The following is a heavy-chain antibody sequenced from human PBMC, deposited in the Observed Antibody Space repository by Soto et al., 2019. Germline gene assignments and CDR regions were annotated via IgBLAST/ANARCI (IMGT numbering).Heavy chain of an antibody. D-gene: IGHD3-3*01. Sequence: GGSLRLSCAASGFTFSSYAMSWVRQAPGKGLEWVSAISGSGGSTYYADSVKGRFTISRDNSKNTLYLQMNSLRAEDTAVYYCAKDRNYLDFWSGYYFDYWGQGTLVTVSS. V-gene: IGHV3-23*01. CDR2: ISGSGGST. CDR1: GFTFSSYA. J-gene: IGHJ4*02. CDR3: AKDRNYLDFWSGYYFDY.